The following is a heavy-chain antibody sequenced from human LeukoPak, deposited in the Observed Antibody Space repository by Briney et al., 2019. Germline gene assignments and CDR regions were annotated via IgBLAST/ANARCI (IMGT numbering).Heavy chain of an antibody. CDR2: FDPEDGET. Sequence: ASVRVSCKVSGYTLTELSMHWVRQAPGKGLEWMGGFDPEDGETIYAQKFQGRVTMTEDTSTDTAYMELSSLRSEDTAVYYCATGADFWSGYDNDYWGQGTLVTVSS. CDR3: ATGADFWSGYDNDY. V-gene: IGHV1-24*01. D-gene: IGHD3-3*01. J-gene: IGHJ4*02. CDR1: GYTLTELS.